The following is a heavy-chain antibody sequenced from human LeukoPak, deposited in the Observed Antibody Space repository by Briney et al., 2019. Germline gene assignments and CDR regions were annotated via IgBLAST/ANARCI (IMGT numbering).Heavy chain of an antibody. CDR1: GGSISSGDYY. Sequence: SETLSLTCTVSGGSISSGDYYWSWIRQPPGKGLEWIGYIYYSGSTYYNPSLKSRVTISVDTSKNQFSLKLSSVTAADTAVYYCSRYDSSGYYPLFDYWGRGTLVTVSS. D-gene: IGHD3-22*01. V-gene: IGHV4-30-4*01. CDR2: IYYSGST. CDR3: SRYDSSGYYPLFDY. J-gene: IGHJ4*02.